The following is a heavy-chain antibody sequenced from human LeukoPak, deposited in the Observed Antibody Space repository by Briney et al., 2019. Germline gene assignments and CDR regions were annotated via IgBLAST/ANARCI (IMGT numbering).Heavy chain of an antibody. J-gene: IGHJ4*02. CDR3: ARYYYDSSGYYEEIDY. Sequence: SETLSLTCTVSGGPISSYYWSWIRQPPGKGLEWIGYIYYSGSTNYNPSLKSRVTISVDTSKNQFSLKLSSVTAADTAVYYCARYYYDSSGYYEEIDYWGQGTLVTVSS. V-gene: IGHV4-59*12. CDR2: IYYSGST. CDR1: GGPISSYY. D-gene: IGHD3-22*01.